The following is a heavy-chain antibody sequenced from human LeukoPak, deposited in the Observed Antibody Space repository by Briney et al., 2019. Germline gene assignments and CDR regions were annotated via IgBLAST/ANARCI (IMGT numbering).Heavy chain of an antibody. V-gene: IGHV3-23*01. D-gene: IGHD3-22*01. CDR3: AKDVHGPYDSSGLDY. J-gene: IGHJ4*02. CDR1: GFSFSNYG. Sequence: GGTLRLSCAASGFSFSNYGMNWVRQAPGKGLEWVSGIIGSGGTTYYADSVKGRFTISRDNSKNTLYLQMNSLRAEDTAVYYCAKDVHGPYDSSGLDYWGQGTLVTVSS. CDR2: IIGSGGTT.